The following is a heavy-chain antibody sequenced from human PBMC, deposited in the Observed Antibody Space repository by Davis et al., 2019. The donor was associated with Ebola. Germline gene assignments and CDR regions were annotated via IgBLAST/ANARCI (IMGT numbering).Heavy chain of an antibody. V-gene: IGHV1-69*04. J-gene: IGHJ5*02. D-gene: IGHD2-2*01. CDR3: ARRNVVVPAARRGDWFDP. CDR1: GGTFSSYA. CDR2: IIPILGIA. Sequence: SVKVSCKASGGTFSSYAISWVRQAPGQGLEWMGRIIPILGIANYAQKLQGRVTMTTDTSTSTAYMELRSLRSDDTAVYYCARRNVVVPAARRGDWFDPWGQGTLVTVSS.